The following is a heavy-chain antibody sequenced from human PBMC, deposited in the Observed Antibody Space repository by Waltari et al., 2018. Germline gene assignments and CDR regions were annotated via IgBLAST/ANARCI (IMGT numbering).Heavy chain of an antibody. J-gene: IGHJ6*02. CDR2: RTARGLM. CDR1: GFPFSTYT. CDR3: AKDEGARLAPTFGMDA. Sequence: EMQLVESGGALVQPGGSLRLSCAASGFPFSTYTMNWVRQAPGQGLEGVGVRTARGLMDYGDSVKGRFIISRDNSKNTWYLEMFRLRVEDTARYYCAKDEGARLAPTFGMDAWGQGTTVIVS. V-gene: IGHV3-23*04. D-gene: IGHD6-6*01.